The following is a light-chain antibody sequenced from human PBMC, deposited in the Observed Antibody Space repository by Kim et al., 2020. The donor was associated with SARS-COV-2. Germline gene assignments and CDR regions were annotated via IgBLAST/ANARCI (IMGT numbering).Light chain of an antibody. J-gene: IGKJ1*01. CDR3: QQYNNWPTWT. V-gene: IGKV3-15*01. CDR1: QVVPST. Sequence: SPGERAAPSCRASQVVPSTLAWYQQRTGQAPRLLIYGATVRAADVPARFSGSGSGTEFTLTISSLQSEDFAVYYCQQYNNWPTWTFGQGTKVDIK. CDR2: GAT.